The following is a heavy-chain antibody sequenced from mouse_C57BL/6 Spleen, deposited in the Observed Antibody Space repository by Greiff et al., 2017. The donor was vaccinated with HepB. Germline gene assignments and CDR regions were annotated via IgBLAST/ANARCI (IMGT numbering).Heavy chain of an antibody. CDR3: ARYYYGSSYVGWYFDV. Sequence: VQLQQPGAELVKPGASVKLSCKASGYTFTSYWMQWVKQRPGQGLEWIGEIDPSDSYTNYNQKFKGKATLTVDTSSSTAYMQRSSLTSEDSAVYYCARYYYGSSYVGWYFDVWGTGTTVTVSS. J-gene: IGHJ1*03. D-gene: IGHD1-1*01. CDR2: IDPSDSYT. CDR1: GYTFTSYW. V-gene: IGHV1-50*01.